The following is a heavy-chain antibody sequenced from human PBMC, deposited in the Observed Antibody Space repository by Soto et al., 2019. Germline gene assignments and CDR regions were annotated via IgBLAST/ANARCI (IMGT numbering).Heavy chain of an antibody. V-gene: IGHV3-64D*06. CDR1: GFTFSNYA. Sequence: PGGSLRLSCSASGFTFSNYAMHWVRQAPGKGLEYVSAIVRNGGSTYYADSVKGRFTISRDNSKNTLYLQMSSLRAEDTAVYYCARAGVAVDEGIYYYYGMDVWGQGTTVTVSS. J-gene: IGHJ6*02. CDR2: IVRNGGST. D-gene: IGHD6-19*01. CDR3: ARAGVAVDEGIYYYYGMDV.